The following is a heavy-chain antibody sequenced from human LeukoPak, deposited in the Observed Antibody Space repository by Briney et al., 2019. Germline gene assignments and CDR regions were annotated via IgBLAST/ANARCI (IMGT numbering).Heavy chain of an antibody. CDR2: INHSGST. V-gene: IGHV4-34*01. J-gene: IGHJ3*02. CDR3: AQDYDGKEGHAFDI. CDR1: GGSFSGYY. Sequence: SETLSLTCAVYGGSFSGYYWSWLRQPPGKGLEWIGEINHSGSTNYNPSLKSRVTISVDTSKNQFSLKLSSVTAADTAVYYCAQDYDGKEGHAFDIWGQGTMVTVSS. D-gene: IGHD4-23*01.